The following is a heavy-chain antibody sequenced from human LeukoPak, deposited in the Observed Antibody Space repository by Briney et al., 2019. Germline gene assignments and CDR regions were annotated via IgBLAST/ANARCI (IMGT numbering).Heavy chain of an antibody. D-gene: IGHD5-18*01. CDR2: MQSGGST. V-gene: IGHV3-53*01. CDR1: GITVSSKY. CDR3: ARYGGAGWSFDL. Sequence: GGSLRVSCAAPGITVSSKYVSWVRQAPGKGLEWVSVMQSGGSTYYADSVKGRFTISRDNSKNTLYLQMNSLRVEDTAVYYCARYGGAGWSFDLWSRGTLVTVSS. J-gene: IGHJ2*01.